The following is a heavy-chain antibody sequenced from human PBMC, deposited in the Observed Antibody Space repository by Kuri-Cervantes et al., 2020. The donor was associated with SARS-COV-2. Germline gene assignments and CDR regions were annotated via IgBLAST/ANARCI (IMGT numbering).Heavy chain of an antibody. CDR3: TTDWGVYDILTGLRYYFDY. V-gene: IGHV3-30-3*01. J-gene: IGHJ4*02. CDR1: GFTFSSYA. D-gene: IGHD3-9*01. CDR2: ISYDGSNK. Sequence: GESLKISCAASGFTFSSYAMHWVRQAPGKGLEWVAVISYDGSNKYYADSVKGRFTISRDNSKNTLYLQMNSLRAEDTAVYYCTTDWGVYDILTGLRYYFDYWGQGTLVTVSS.